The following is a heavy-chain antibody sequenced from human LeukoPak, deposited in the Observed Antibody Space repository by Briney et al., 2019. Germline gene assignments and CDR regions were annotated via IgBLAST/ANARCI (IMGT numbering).Heavy chain of an antibody. J-gene: IGHJ4*02. V-gene: IGHV3-30-3*01. CDR1: GFTFNSYA. CDR3: ARAVVAASAPSDN. CDR2: ISSEGTFI. D-gene: IGHD2-15*01. Sequence: GGSLRLSCVGSGFTFNSYAFHWVRQAPGKGLEWVSVISSEGTFIYYADSVKGRFTISRDKTKKTLSLQLNSPKTEDTAVYYCARAVVAASAPSDNGGQRTLVTVSS.